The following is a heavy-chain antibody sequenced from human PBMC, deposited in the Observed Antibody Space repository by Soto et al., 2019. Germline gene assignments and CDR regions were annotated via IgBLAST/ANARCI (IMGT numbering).Heavy chain of an antibody. D-gene: IGHD3-16*01. CDR3: ASGLEEGGRPRVI. V-gene: IGHV3-74*03. CDR1: ESTLSSHW. J-gene: IGHJ3*02. CDR2: INSDGSST. Sequence: EVQLVESGGGLVQPEGSLRLSCTASESTLSSHWMHWVRQAPGKGLVWVSRINSDGSSTTYADSVKGRFTISRDNAKNTMYLQMNSLRVEDTAVYYCASGLEEGGRPRVIWGQGTLVTVSS.